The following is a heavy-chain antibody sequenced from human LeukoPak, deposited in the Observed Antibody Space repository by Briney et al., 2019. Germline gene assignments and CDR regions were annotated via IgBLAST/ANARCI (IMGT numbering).Heavy chain of an antibody. CDR1: GFTFDDYA. D-gene: IGHD3-22*01. V-gene: IGHV3-43*02. Sequence: PGGSLRLSCAASGFTFDDYAMHWVRQAPGKGLEWVSLISGDGGSTYYAGSVKGRFTVSRDNSKNSLYLQMNSLRTEDTALYYCAKVLGYYDSSGYYQEGGFDYWGQGTLVTVSS. CDR3: AKVLGYYDSSGYYQEGGFDY. J-gene: IGHJ4*02. CDR2: ISGDGGST.